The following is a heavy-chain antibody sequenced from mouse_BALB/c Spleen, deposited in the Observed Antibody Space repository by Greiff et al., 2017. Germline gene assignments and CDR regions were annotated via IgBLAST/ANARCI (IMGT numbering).Heavy chain of an antibody. V-gene: IGHV5-12-1*01. CDR1: GFAFSSYD. Sequence: EVKLVESGGGLVKPGGSLKLSCAASGFAFSSYDMSWVRQTPEKRLEWVAYISSGGGSTYYPDTVTGRFTISRDNAKNTLYLQMSSLKSEDTAMYYCARQNYGSSLYWYFDVWGAGTTVTVSS. CDR2: ISSGGGST. D-gene: IGHD1-1*01. CDR3: ARQNYGSSLYWYFDV. J-gene: IGHJ1*01.